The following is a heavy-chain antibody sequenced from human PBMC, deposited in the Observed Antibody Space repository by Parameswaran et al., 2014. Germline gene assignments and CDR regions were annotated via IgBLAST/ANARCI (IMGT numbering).Heavy chain of an antibody. Sequence: WVRQAPGQGLEWMGIINPSGGSTSYAQKFQGRVTVTRDTSTSTVYMELSSLRSEDTAVYYCARGLAYCGGDCYSGVDYWGQGTLVTVSS. D-gene: IGHD2-21*02. CDR2: INPSGGST. CDR3: ARGLAYCGGDCYSGVDY. J-gene: IGHJ4*02. V-gene: IGHV1-46*01.